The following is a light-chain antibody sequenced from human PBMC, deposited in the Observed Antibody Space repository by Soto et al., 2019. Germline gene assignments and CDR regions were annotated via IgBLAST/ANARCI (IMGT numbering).Light chain of an antibody. J-gene: IGLJ1*01. CDR2: EVN. CDR3: SSYAGSSNV. V-gene: IGLV2-8*01. CDR1: SSDVGGYNY. Sequence: QSALTQPPSASGSPGQSVAISCTGTSSDVGGYNYVSWYQQHPGKAPKLMIYEVNKRPSGVPDRFSGSKSGNTASLTVYGLQAEDEDDSYCSSYAGSSNVFGTGTKGTV.